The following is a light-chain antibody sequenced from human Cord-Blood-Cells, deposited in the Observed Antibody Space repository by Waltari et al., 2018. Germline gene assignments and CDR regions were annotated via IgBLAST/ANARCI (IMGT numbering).Light chain of an antibody. CDR2: GAS. Sequence: EIVLTQSPGTLSLSPGERATLSCRASQSVSSSYLAWYQQKPGQAPRLLIYGASSRATGNPDRFSGSGSGTDFTLTISRLEPEDFAVYYCQQYGISLRTFGQGTKVEIK. CDR1: QSVSSSY. J-gene: IGKJ1*01. V-gene: IGKV3-20*01. CDR3: QQYGISLRT.